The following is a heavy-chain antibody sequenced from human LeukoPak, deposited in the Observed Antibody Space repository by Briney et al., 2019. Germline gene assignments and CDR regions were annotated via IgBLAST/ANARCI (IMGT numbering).Heavy chain of an antibody. CDR3: ARVRDYGDYPPDY. CDR2: ISYDGSNK. Sequence: GGSLRLSCATSGFTFSSYAMHWVRQAPGKGLEWVAVISYDGSNKYYADSVKGRFTISRDNSKNTLYLQMNSLRAEDTAVYYCARVRDYGDYPPDYWGQGTLVTVSS. D-gene: IGHD4-17*01. V-gene: IGHV3-30-3*01. CDR1: GFTFSSYA. J-gene: IGHJ4*02.